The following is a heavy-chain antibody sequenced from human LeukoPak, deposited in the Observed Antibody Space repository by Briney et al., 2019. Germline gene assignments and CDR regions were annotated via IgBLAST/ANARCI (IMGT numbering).Heavy chain of an antibody. Sequence: GGSLRLSCAASGFTFRTYGMNWVRQAPGKGLEWVAVISYDGSNEDYADSVKGRFTISRDNSKNTLYLQMNSLRAEDSAVYYCAKSRVRGVYYFDYWGQGTLVTVSS. CDR3: AKSRVRGVYYFDY. D-gene: IGHD3-10*02. V-gene: IGHV3-30*18. CDR2: ISYDGSNE. J-gene: IGHJ4*02. CDR1: GFTFRTYG.